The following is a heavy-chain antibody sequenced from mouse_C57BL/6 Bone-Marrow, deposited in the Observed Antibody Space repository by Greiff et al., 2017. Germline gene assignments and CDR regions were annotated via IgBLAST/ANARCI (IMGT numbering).Heavy chain of an antibody. V-gene: IGHV2-5*01. CDR1: GFSLTSYG. CDR3: AKRSNTRYYYAMDY. J-gene: IGHJ4*01. Sequence: QVQLQQSGPGLVQPSQSLSITCTVSGFSLTSYGVHWVRQSPGKGLEWLGVIWRGGSTDYNAAFMSRLSITKDNSKSQVFFKMNSLQADDTAIYYCAKRSNTRYYYAMDYWGQGTSVTVSS. CDR2: IWRGGST. D-gene: IGHD2-5*01.